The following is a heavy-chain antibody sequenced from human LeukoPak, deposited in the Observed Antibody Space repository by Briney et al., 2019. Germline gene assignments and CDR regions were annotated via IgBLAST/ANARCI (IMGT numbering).Heavy chain of an antibody. CDR2: ISYDGSNK. J-gene: IGHJ4*02. V-gene: IGHV3-30*18. Sequence: GRSLRLSCAASGFTFSSYGMHWVRQAPGKGLEWVAVISYDGSNKYYADSVKGRFTISRDNSKNTLYLQMNSMRAEDTAVYYCAKDGSSSGFDYWGQGTLVTVSS. D-gene: IGHD6-13*01. CDR1: GFTFSSYG. CDR3: AKDGSSSGFDY.